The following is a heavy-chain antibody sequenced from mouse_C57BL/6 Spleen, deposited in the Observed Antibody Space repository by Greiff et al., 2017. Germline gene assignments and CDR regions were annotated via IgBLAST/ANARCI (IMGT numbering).Heavy chain of an antibody. V-gene: IGHV1-74*01. J-gene: IGHJ1*03. Sequence: QVQLQQPGAELVKPGASVKVSCKASGYTFTSYWMHWVKQRPGQGLEWIGRIHPSDSDTNYNQKFKGKATLTVHKSSSTAYMQLRSLTSEDSAVYYGANSGVDYGSTGSWYCEVWGTGPKVTVAS. CDR3: ANSGVDYGSTGSWYCEV. D-gene: IGHD1-1*01. CDR2: IHPSDSDT. CDR1: GYTFTSYW.